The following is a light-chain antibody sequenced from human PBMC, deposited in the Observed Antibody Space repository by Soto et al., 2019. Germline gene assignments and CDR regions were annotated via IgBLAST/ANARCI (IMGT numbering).Light chain of an antibody. CDR3: SSYTSSSTLYV. CDR2: DVS. Sequence: QSALTQPASVSGSPGQSITISCTGTSSDVGGYNYVSWYQQHQGKAPKFMIYDVSNRPSGVSNRFSGSKSGNTASLTISGLQAEDEADYYCSSYTSSSTLYVFGTGTKLTVL. V-gene: IGLV2-14*01. J-gene: IGLJ1*01. CDR1: SSDVGGYNY.